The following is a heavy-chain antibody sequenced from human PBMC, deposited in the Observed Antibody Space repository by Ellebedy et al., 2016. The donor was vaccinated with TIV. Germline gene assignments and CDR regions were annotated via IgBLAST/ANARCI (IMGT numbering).Heavy chain of an antibody. CDR3: ARDLSVNWFDP. CDR2: TNPNSGGT. D-gene: IGHD5/OR15-5a*01. Sequence: AASVQVSCKASGYTFTASYLHCVRQAPGQRLEWMRWTNPNSGGTTYAQSFQGRLTMTRDTSINTAYMELRRLRSDDTAVYYCARDLSVNWFDPWGQGTLVTVSS. J-gene: IGHJ5*02. V-gene: IGHV1-2*02. CDR1: GYTFTASY.